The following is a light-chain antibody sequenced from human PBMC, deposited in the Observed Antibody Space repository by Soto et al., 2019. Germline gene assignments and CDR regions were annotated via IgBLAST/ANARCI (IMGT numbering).Light chain of an antibody. CDR2: AAS. CDR1: QSVSTF. V-gene: IGKV1-39*01. Sequence: DIQMTQSPSSLSASVGDRVTITCRASQSVSTFLNWYHQKPGKAPELLIYAASNLQSGVPSRFSGSGSGTDFNLTISSLQPEDFATYYCQQSYSIPRTFGQGPKLEIK. J-gene: IGKJ2*01. CDR3: QQSYSIPRT.